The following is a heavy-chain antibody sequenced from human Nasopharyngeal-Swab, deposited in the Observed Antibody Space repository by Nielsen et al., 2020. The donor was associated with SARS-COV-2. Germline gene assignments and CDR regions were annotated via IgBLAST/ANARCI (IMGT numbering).Heavy chain of an antibody. Sequence: WIRQPPGKGLEWVSSISSSSSYIYYADSVKGRFTISRDNAKNSLYLQMNSLRAEDTAVYYCASRKWPTVPDKDYWGQGTLVTVSS. CDR3: ASRKWPTVPDKDY. V-gene: IGHV3-21*01. D-gene: IGHD5-12*01. CDR2: ISSSSSYI. J-gene: IGHJ4*02.